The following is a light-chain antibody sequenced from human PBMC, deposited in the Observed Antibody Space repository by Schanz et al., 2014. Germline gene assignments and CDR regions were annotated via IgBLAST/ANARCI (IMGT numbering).Light chain of an antibody. CDR3: QSSDSSLSGWV. CDR2: DVT. J-gene: IGLJ3*02. CDR1: SRDIGKYNY. Sequence: QSALTQPPSASGSPGQSVTISCTGTSRDIGKYNYVSWYQQHPGKAPKLLIYDVTERPSGVPDRFSGSRSGSTASLTVSGWKAEDEADYHCQSSDSSLSGWVFGGGTNLTVL. V-gene: IGLV2-8*01.